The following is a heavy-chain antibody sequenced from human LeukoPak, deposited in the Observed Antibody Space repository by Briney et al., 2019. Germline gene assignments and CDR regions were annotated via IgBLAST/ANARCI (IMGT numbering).Heavy chain of an antibody. Sequence: GGSLRLSCAASGFTSSSYWISWVRQAPGKGLEWVANIKQDGSEKYYVDSVKGRFTISRDNAKNSLYLQMNSLRAEDTAVYYCAREWQGYSSSRRGYYYYMDVWGKGTTVTVSS. J-gene: IGHJ6*03. CDR3: AREWQGYSSSRRGYYYYMDV. D-gene: IGHD6-6*01. CDR1: GFTSSSYW. V-gene: IGHV3-7*01. CDR2: IKQDGSEK.